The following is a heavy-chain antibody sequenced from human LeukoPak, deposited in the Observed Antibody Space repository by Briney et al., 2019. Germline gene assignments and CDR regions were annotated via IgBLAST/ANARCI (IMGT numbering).Heavy chain of an antibody. CDR3: ARTLRVDTAIIFDY. J-gene: IGHJ4*02. CDR2: IYYSGST. V-gene: IGHV4-59*08. Sequence: SETLSLTCSVSGGSISSFYWSWIRQPPGKGLEWIGYIYYSGSTNYNPSLKSRVTISIDTSKNQLSLNLSSVTAADTAVYYCARTLRVDTAIIFDYWGQGTLVTVSS. CDR1: GGSISSFY. D-gene: IGHD5-18*01.